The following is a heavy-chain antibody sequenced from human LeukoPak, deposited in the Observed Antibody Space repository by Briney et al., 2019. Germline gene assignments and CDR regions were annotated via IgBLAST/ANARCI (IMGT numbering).Heavy chain of an antibody. CDR2: IYYSGST. V-gene: IGHV4-39*01. Sequence: SETLSLTCTVSGGSISSSSYYWGWIRQPPGKGLEWIGSIYYSGSTYYNPSLKSRVTISVDTSKNQFSLKLSSVTAADTAVYYCATGGALDYFGYWGQGTLVTVSS. CDR1: GGSISSSSYY. CDR3: ATGGALDYFGY. D-gene: IGHD3-10*01. J-gene: IGHJ4*02.